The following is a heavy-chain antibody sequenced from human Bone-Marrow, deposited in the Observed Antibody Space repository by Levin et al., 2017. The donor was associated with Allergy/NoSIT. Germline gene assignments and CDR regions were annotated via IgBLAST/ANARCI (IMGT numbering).Heavy chain of an antibody. D-gene: IGHD3-22*01. CDR3: AKGHYYDTRGSYSYLEY. CDR2: ISYDGNDE. J-gene: IGHJ4*02. CDR1: GFSFSTYG. Sequence: LSGGSLRLSCAASGFSFSTYGMQWVRQAPGKGLEWVAVISYDGNDEYYADSVKGRFTISRDNSRNILYLQMDSLRAEDTAVYYCAKGHYYDTRGSYSYLEYWGQGTRVTVSS. V-gene: IGHV3-30*18.